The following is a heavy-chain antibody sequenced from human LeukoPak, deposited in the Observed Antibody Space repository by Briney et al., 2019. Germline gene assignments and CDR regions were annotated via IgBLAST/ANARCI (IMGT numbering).Heavy chain of an antibody. CDR3: ARSPIGRGNWNLRDY. Sequence: SETLSLTCAVYGGSFSGYYWSWIRQPPEKGLEWIGEINHSGSTNYNPSLKSRVTISVDTSKNQFSLKLSSVTAADTAVYYCARSPIGRGNWNLRDYWGQGTLVTVSS. CDR2: INHSGST. D-gene: IGHD1-20*01. J-gene: IGHJ4*02. CDR1: GGSFSGYY. V-gene: IGHV4-34*01.